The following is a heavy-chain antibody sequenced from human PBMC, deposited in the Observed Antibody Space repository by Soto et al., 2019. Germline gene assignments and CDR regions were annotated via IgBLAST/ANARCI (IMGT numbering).Heavy chain of an antibody. D-gene: IGHD2-15*01. CDR1: GYSFTSYW. V-gene: IGHV5-10-1*01. J-gene: IGHJ6*02. CDR2: IDPSDSYT. CDR3: ARLLGYCSGGGCYDYYYNGMDV. Sequence: GESLKISCKGSGYSFTSYWISWVRQMPGKGLEWMGRIDPSDSYTNYSPSFQGHVTISADKSISTAYLQWSSLKASDTAMYYCARLLGYCSGGGCYDYYYNGMDVWGQGTTVTVSS.